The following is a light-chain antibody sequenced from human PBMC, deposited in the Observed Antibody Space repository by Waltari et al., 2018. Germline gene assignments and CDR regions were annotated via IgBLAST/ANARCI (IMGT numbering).Light chain of an antibody. V-gene: IGLV1-51*01. CDR2: EDS. J-gene: IGLJ7*01. CDR3: GTWDSSLSGAV. Sequence: QSVLTQPPSVSAAPGQRVTISCSGGSSNIGNNYVSWYRQFPGTAPKLLSHEDSERPSGIPGRFSGSNAGTSATLDITGLQAGDEADYYCGTWDSSLSGAVFGGGTHLTVL. CDR1: SSNIGNNY.